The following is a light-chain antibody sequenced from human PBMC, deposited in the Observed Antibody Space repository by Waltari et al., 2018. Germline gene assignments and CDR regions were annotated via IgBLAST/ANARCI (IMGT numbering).Light chain of an antibody. CDR3: QKYGRLPAT. V-gene: IGKV3-20*01. CDR1: QRVSRT. CDR2: DAS. J-gene: IGKJ1*01. Sequence: VLTQSPAPLPLSLGARATLSCRASQRVSRTLTWYQHKPGQAPRLLINDASTSATGIADRFSGSVSGTDFSLTISRLEPEDFAVYYCQKYGRLPATFGQRTKVEIK.